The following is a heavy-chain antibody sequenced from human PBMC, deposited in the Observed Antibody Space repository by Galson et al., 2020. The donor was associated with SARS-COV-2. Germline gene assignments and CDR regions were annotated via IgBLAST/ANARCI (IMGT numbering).Heavy chain of an antibody. D-gene: IGHD6-13*01. CDR2: VNSDGYTT. CDR1: GFTFSRYD. V-gene: IGHV3-74*03. CDR3: ASRGGVIPGTSVAS. J-gene: IGHJ4*02. Sequence: GGSLRLSCAASGFTFSRYDMHWVRQAPGKGLVWVSRVNSDGYTTTYADSVKGRFTISRDNAKNTIYLQMNSLRAEDTAVYYCASRGGVIPGTSVASWVQGTLATVSS.